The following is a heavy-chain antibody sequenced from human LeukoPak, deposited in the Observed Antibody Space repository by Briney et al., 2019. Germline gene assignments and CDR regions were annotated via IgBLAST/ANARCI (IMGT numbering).Heavy chain of an antibody. Sequence: GASVKVSCTASGYTFTSYAMHWVRQAPGQRLEWTGWINAGNGNTKYSQKFQGRVTITRGTSASTAYMELSSLRSEDTAVYYCARDPRPSPTYYFDYWGQGTLVTVSS. V-gene: IGHV1-3*01. CDR2: INAGNGNT. CDR1: GYTFTSYA. CDR3: ARDPRPSPTYYFDY. J-gene: IGHJ4*02. D-gene: IGHD2-2*01.